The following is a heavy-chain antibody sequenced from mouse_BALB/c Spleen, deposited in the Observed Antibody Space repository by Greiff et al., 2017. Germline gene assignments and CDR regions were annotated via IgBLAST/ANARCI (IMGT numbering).Heavy chain of an antibody. CDR1: GYPFPDYE. Sequence: QVQLQQSWAELVRPGASVALSRKASGYPFPDYELHRVQQTPVHGLEWIGAFDPETGGTAYNQKFKGKATLTADKSSSTAYMELRSLTSEDSAVYYCARGATVKHWYFDVWGAGTTVTVSA. D-gene: IGHD1-1*01. CDR2: FDPETGGT. V-gene: IGHV1-15*01. CDR3: ARGATVKHWYFDV. J-gene: IGHJ1*01.